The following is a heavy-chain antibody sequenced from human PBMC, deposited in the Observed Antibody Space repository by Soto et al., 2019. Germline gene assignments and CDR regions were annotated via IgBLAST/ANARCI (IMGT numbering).Heavy chain of an antibody. J-gene: IGHJ6*03. V-gene: IGHV4-39*01. CDR1: GGSISSSSYY. D-gene: IGHD3-3*01. Sequence: SETLSLTCTVSGGSISSSSYYWGWIRQPPGKGLEWIGSIYYSGSTYYNPSLKSRVTISVDTSKNQFSLKLSSVTAADTAVYYCARLHDFWSGYTYMDVWGKGTTVTVSS. CDR2: IYYSGST. CDR3: ARLHDFWSGYTYMDV.